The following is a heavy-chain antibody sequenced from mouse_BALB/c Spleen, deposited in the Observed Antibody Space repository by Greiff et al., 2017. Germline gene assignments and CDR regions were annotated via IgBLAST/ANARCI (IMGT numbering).Heavy chain of an antibody. Sequence: EVQLQQSGPELEKPGASVKISCKASGYSFTGYNMNWVKQSNGKSLEWIGNIDPYYGDASYNQKFKGKATMTVDKSSSTAYMELARLTSEDSAIYYCAREGVVEAMDDWGEGASV. D-gene: IGHD1-1*01. CDR1: GYSFTGYN. J-gene: IGHJ4*01. CDR2: IDPYYGDA. CDR3: AREGVVEAMDD. V-gene: IGHV1-39*01.